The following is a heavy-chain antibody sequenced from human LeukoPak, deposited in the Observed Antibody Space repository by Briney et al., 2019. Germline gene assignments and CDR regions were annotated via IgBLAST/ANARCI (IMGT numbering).Heavy chain of an antibody. Sequence: SETLSLTCTVSGGSISSGGYYWSWIRQPPGKGLEWIGYIYHSGSTYYNPSLKSRVTISVDRSKNQFSLKLSSVTAADTAVYYCARESELTSCYDYWGQGTLVTVSS. J-gene: IGHJ4*02. D-gene: IGHD2-2*01. V-gene: IGHV4-30-2*01. CDR3: ARESELTSCYDY. CDR1: GGSISSGGYY. CDR2: IYHSGST.